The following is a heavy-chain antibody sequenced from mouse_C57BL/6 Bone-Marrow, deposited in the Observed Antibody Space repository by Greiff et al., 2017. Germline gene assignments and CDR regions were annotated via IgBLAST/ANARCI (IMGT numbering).Heavy chain of an antibody. CDR1: GYSFTDYN. D-gene: IGHD2-4*01. J-gene: IGHJ4*01. CDR3: ARSYDYDYAIDY. CDR2: INPNYGTT. Sequence: EVKLLESGPELVKPGASVKISCKASGYSFTDYNMNWVKQSNGKSLEWIGVINPNYGTTSYNQKFKSKATLTVDNSSSTAYMQLNILTSEDSAVYYGARSYDYDYAIDYWGQGTSVTVSS. V-gene: IGHV1-39*01.